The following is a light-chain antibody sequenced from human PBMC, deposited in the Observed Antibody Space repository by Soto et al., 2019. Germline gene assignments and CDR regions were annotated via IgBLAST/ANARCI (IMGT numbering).Light chain of an antibody. CDR1: QSVLYNSNNKNY. J-gene: IGKJ4*01. CDR3: QQYYSTPFT. CDR2: WAS. Sequence: IVLTQSPDLLAVSLGERATFNCKSSQSVLYNSNNKNYLAWYQQKPGQPPKLLIYWASTRESGVPDRVSGSGSGTDFTLAISSLQAEDVAVYYCQQYYSTPFTFGGGTKVDIK. V-gene: IGKV4-1*01.